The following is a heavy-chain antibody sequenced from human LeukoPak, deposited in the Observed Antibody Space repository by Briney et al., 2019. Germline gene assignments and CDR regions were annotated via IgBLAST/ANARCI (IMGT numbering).Heavy chain of an antibody. CDR2: INHSGST. V-gene: IGHV4-34*01. D-gene: IGHD3-22*01. Sequence: PSETLSLTCAVYGGSFSGYYWSWIRQPPGKGLEWIGEINHSGSTNYNPSLKSRVTISVDTSKNQFSLKLSSGPAADTVVYYCALGLGYYYDSRVYPNRTSFDYGGREPLFTVSS. J-gene: IGHJ4*02. CDR1: GGSFSGYY. CDR3: ALGLGYYYDSRVYPNRTSFDY.